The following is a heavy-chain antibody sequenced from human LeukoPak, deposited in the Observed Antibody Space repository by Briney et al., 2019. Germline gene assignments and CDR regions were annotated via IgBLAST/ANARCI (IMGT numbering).Heavy chain of an antibody. Sequence: MPSETLSLTCTVSGGSNSSYYWSWIRQPAGKGLQWIGRIYTSGSTNYNPSLKSRVTMSVDTSKSQFSLKLSSVTAADTAVYYCARGRDGGSFLDAFDIWGQGTMVTVSS. CDR2: IYTSGST. D-gene: IGHD1-26*01. CDR3: ARGRDGGSFLDAFDI. J-gene: IGHJ3*02. V-gene: IGHV4-4*07. CDR1: GGSNSSYY.